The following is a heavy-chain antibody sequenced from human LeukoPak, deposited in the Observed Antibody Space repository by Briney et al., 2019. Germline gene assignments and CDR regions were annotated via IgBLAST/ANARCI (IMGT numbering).Heavy chain of an antibody. V-gene: IGHV5-51*01. CDR3: ARIGSYDLEWQYDAFDI. Sequence: GESLKISCKGSGYSFTSYWIGWVRQMPGKGLEWMGIIYPGDSDTRYSPSFQGQVTISADKSISTAYLQWSSLKASDTAMYYCARIGSYDLEWQYDAFDIWGQGAMVTVSS. J-gene: IGHJ3*02. D-gene: IGHD1-26*01. CDR2: IYPGDSDT. CDR1: GYSFTSYW.